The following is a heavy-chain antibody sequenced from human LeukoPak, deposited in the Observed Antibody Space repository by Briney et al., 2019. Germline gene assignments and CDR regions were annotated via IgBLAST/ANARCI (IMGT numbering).Heavy chain of an antibody. CDR2: IYSDSTT. CDR3: ARADRGSHSYFQH. D-gene: IGHD1-26*01. CDR1: GFTFSNYY. V-gene: IGHV3-53*01. Sequence: GDSLRLSCAASGFTFSNYYMTWVRQAPGKGLEWVSIIYSDSTTYYAVSLKGRFTISRDNSKNTLYLQMDSLRAEDTAVYYCARADRGSHSYFQHWGQGTLVTVSS. J-gene: IGHJ1*01.